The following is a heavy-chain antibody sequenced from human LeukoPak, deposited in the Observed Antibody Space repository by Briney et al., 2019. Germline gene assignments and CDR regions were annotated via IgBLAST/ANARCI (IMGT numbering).Heavy chain of an antibody. D-gene: IGHD5-18*01. J-gene: IGHJ4*02. CDR2: INPSGGST. V-gene: IGHV1-46*01. CDR3: ARDRGIQLWYFDY. CDR1: GYTFTSYY. Sequence: ASVKVSCKASGYTFTSYYMHWVRQAPGQGLEWMGIINPSGGSTSYAQKFQGRVTITRDMSTSTVYMELSSLRSEDTAVYYCARDRGIQLWYFDYWGQGTLVTVSS.